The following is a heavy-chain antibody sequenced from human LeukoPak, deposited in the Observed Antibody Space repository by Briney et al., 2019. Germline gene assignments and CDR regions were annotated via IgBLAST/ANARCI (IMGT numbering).Heavy chain of an antibody. Sequence: GGSLRLSCAASGFTSGTSWMSWVRQAPGKGLEWVANINQDGSAQYYVDSVKGRFTISRDNAKNSLYLQMNSLRAEDTAVYYCARGGSSWPFDYWGQGTLVTVSS. V-gene: IGHV3-7*01. CDR1: GFTSGTSW. D-gene: IGHD6-13*01. CDR2: INQDGSAQ. CDR3: ARGGSSWPFDY. J-gene: IGHJ4*02.